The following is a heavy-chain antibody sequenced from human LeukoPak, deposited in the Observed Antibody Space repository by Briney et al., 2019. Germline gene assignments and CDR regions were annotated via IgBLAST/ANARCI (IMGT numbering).Heavy chain of an antibody. Sequence: GGPLSFSGAASGFTFRTYWMHGVRKAPGKGLVWVSRINSDGSSTSYADSVKGRFTISRDNAKNTLYLQMNSLRAEDTAVYYCARGYCSSTSCPKAYYFDYWGQGTLVTVSS. CDR1: GFTFRTYW. J-gene: IGHJ4*02. V-gene: IGHV3-74*01. CDR2: INSDGSST. D-gene: IGHD2-2*01. CDR3: ARGYCSSTSCPKAYYFDY.